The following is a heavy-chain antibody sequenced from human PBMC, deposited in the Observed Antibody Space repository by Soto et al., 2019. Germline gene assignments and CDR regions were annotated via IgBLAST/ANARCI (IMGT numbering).Heavy chain of an antibody. CDR3: ARGNYYDSSGYYDY. CDR1: GGSISSSGYY. J-gene: IGHJ4*02. V-gene: IGHV4-61*08. Sequence: SETLSLTCTVSGGSISSSGYYWGWIRQPPGKGLEWIGYIYYSGSTNYNPSLKSRVTISVDTSKNQFSLKLSSVTAADTAVYYCARGNYYDSSGYYDYWGQGTLVTVSS. D-gene: IGHD3-22*01. CDR2: IYYSGST.